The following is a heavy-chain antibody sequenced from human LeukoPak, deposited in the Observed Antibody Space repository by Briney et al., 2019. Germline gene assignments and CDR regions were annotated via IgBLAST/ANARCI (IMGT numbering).Heavy chain of an antibody. V-gene: IGHV3-23*01. CDR2: ISGSGGST. D-gene: IGHD6-6*01. J-gene: IGHJ4*02. CDR1: GFTFSSYT. Sequence: GGSLRLSCAASGFTFSSYTINWVRQAPGKGLEWVSAISGSGGSTFYADSVKGRFTISRDNSKNTLYLQMNGLTAEDTAVYYCAKDRTYSSSPRGSFDCWGQGTLVTVSS. CDR3: AKDRTYSSSPRGSFDC.